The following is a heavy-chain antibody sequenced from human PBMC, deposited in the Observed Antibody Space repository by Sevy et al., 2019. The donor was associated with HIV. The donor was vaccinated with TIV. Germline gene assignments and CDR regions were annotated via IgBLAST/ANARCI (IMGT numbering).Heavy chain of an antibody. CDR2: ISSSSYI. Sequence: GGSLRLSCAASGFTFSSYSMNWVRQAPGKGLEWVSSISSSSYIYYADSVKGRFTISRDNAKNSLYLQMNSLRAEDTAVYYCARDTTSSSWYSDAFDIWAQGTMVTVSS. V-gene: IGHV3-21*01. J-gene: IGHJ3*02. D-gene: IGHD6-13*01. CDR1: GFTFSSYS. CDR3: ARDTTSSSWYSDAFDI.